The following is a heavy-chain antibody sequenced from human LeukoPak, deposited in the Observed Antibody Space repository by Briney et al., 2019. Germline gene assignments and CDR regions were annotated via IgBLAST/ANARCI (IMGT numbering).Heavy chain of an antibody. V-gene: IGHV4-59*01. J-gene: IGHJ4*02. CDR1: GGSISSYY. D-gene: IGHD4-17*01. CDR2: IYYSGST. CDR3: ARRVNSHDYGDYEVTYFDY. Sequence: PSETLSLTCTVSGGSISSYYWSWIRQPPGKGLEWIGYIYYSGSTNYNPSLKSRVTISVDTSKNQFSLKLSSVTAADTAVYYCARRVNSHDYGDYEVTYFDYWGQGTLVTVSS.